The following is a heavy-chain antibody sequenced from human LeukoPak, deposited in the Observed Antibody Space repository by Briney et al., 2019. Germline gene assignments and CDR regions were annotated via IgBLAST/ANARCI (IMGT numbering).Heavy chain of an antibody. CDR2: INPSGGST. CDR3: ARADSGYDYGWFDP. J-gene: IGHJ5*02. D-gene: IGHD5-12*01. Sequence: ASVKVSCKASGYTFTSYYIHWVRQAPGQGLEWMGIINPSGGSTTYAQKFQGRVAMTRDTSTSRVYMEVSSLRSEDTAVYYCARADSGYDYGWFDPWGQGTLVTVPS. CDR1: GYTFTSYY. V-gene: IGHV1-46*01.